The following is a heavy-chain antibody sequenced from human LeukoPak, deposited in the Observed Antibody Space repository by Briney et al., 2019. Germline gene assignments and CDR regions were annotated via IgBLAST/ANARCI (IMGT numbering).Heavy chain of an antibody. CDR1: GYIFTTYW. Sequence: GESLKISCKGSGYIFTTYWIGWVRQMPGKGLEWMGIIHPGDSDTRYSLSFQGQVTISADKSISTAYLQWSSLKASDTAMYYCARHIRSTSSGDYWGQGTLVTVSS. CDR2: IHPGDSDT. J-gene: IGHJ4*02. V-gene: IGHV5-51*01. CDR3: ARHIRSTSSGDY. D-gene: IGHD2-2*01.